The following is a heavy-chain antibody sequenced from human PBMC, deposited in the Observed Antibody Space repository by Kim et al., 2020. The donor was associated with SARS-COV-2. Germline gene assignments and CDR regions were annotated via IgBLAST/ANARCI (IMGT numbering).Heavy chain of an antibody. V-gene: IGHV3-15*01. Sequence: RFTISRDDSKNTLYLQMNSLKTEDTAVYYCTTDRPYSSGWYWDYYGMDVWGQGTTVTVSS. J-gene: IGHJ6*02. D-gene: IGHD6-19*01. CDR3: TTDRPYSSGWYWDYYGMDV.